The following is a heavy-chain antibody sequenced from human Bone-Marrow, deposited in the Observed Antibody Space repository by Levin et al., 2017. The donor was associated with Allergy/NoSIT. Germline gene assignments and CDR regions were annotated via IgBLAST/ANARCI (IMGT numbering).Heavy chain of an antibody. CDR2: IKEDGSEK. V-gene: IGHV3-7*01. CDR3: ARDQFRRATIGARWFDP. CDR1: GFTFSNSW. D-gene: IGHD5-24*01. J-gene: IGHJ5*02. Sequence: GESLKFSCAASGFTFSNSWMSWVRQAPGKGLEWVANIKEDGSEKYYVDSVKGRFTISRDNAKNSLYVQMNSLRAEDTAVYYCARDQFRRATIGARWFDPWGQGTLVTVSS.